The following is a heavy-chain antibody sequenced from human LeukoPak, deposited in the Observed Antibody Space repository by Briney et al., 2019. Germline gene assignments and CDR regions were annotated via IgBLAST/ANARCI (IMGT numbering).Heavy chain of an antibody. J-gene: IGHJ4*02. CDR2: ISSSSSYI. CDR3: ARTLRGIFGVVVDY. D-gene: IGHD3-3*01. Sequence: GGSLRLSCAASGFTFSSYSMNWVRQAPGKGLEWVSSISSSSSYIYYADSVKGRFTISRDNAKNSLYLQMNSLRAEDTAVYYCARTLRGIFGVVVDYWGQGTLVTVSS. CDR1: GFTFSSYS. V-gene: IGHV3-21*01.